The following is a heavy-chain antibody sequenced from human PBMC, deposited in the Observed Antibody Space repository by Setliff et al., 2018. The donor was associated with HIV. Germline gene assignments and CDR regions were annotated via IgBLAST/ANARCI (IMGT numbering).Heavy chain of an antibody. CDR1: GFTFDRYW. Sequence: LSLSCAASGFTFDRYWMHWVRQAPGEGLVWVSRVNTDGSIKTYADSVKDRFTISRDNAKNTLYLQMNSLRAEDTGVYYCHSGYDTEEQSYFDYWGQGALVTVSS. CDR3: HSGYDTEEQSYFDY. V-gene: IGHV3-74*01. D-gene: IGHD5-12*01. J-gene: IGHJ4*02. CDR2: VNTDGSIK.